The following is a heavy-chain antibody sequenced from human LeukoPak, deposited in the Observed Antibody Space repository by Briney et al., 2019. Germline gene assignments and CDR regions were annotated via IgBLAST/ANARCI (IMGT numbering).Heavy chain of an antibody. Sequence: GGSLRLSCTASGFTFGDYAMSWLRQAPGKGLEWLGLIRSKTYGGTTEYAASVKGRFSISRDDSKSIAYLQVNSLKIEDTAVYYCTKNEGTGWPFDYWGQGTLVTVSS. CDR1: GFTFGDYA. V-gene: IGHV3-49*03. CDR2: IRSKTYGGTT. CDR3: TKNEGTGWPFDY. D-gene: IGHD6-19*01. J-gene: IGHJ4*02.